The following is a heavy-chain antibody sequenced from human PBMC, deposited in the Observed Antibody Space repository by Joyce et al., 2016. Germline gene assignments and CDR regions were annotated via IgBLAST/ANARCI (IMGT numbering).Heavy chain of an antibody. V-gene: IGHV1-2*02. J-gene: IGHJ4*02. Sequence: QVQLLQSGAEMKKPGASVKVSCRTSGHTFIGYYIHWVRQAPGQGLEWIGWINTDTGGTNYAPKFQGRVTVTRDTSISSAYMDLKGLTSDDTAVYYCARAGRLWTSPFDYWGQGSLVTVSS. D-gene: IGHD2-21*01. CDR2: INTDTGGT. CDR3: ARAGRLWTSPFDY. CDR1: GHTFIGYY.